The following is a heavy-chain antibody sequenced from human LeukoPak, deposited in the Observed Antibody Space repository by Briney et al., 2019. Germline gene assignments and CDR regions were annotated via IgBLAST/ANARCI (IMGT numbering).Heavy chain of an antibody. D-gene: IGHD6-13*01. CDR1: GVSINSGTYF. V-gene: IGHV4-61*02. J-gene: IGHJ6*03. CDR3: ARDARAAAGTGGYYYYYYMDV. Sequence: SETLSLTCTVSGVSINSGTYFWSWVRQPAGKGLEWIGRIYTSGSTNYNPSLKSRVTMSVDTSKNQFSLKLSSVTAADTAVYYCARDARAAAGTGGYYYYYYMDVWGKGTTVTISS. CDR2: IYTSGST.